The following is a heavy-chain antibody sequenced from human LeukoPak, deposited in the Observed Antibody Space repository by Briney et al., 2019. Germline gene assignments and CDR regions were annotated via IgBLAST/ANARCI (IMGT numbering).Heavy chain of an antibody. CDR1: GYTFTGYY. Sequence: GASVKVSCKASGYTFTGYYMHWVRQAPGQGLEWRGWINPNSGGTNYAQKFQGRVTMTRDTSISTAYMELSRLRSDDTAVYYCARASWELLLGFDYWGQGTLVTVSS. D-gene: IGHD1-26*01. J-gene: IGHJ4*02. CDR3: ARASWELLLGFDY. CDR2: INPNSGGT. V-gene: IGHV1-2*02.